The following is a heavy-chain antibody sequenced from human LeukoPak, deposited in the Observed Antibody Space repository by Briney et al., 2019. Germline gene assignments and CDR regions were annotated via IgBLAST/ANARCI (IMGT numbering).Heavy chain of an antibody. V-gene: IGHV1-69*05. Sequence: GASVKVSCKASGGTFSSYAISWVRQAPGQGLEWMGGIIPIFGTANYAQKFQGRVTITTDESTSTAYMELSSLRSEDTAVYYCARGASGITIFGVATDAFDIWGQGTMVTVSS. CDR1: GGTFSSYA. CDR2: IIPIFGTA. D-gene: IGHD3-3*01. J-gene: IGHJ3*02. CDR3: ARGASGITIFGVATDAFDI.